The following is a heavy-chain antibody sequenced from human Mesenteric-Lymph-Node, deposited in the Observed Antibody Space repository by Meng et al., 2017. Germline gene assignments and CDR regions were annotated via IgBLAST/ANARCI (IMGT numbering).Heavy chain of an antibody. CDR1: GFTFSSYE. Sequence: GSLKISCAASGFTFSSYEMNWVRQAPGKGLEWVSYISSSGSTIYYADSVKGRFTISRDNAKNSLYLQMNSLRAEDTAVYYCARDAALFTIFGVTTNYYYYSMDVWGQGTTVTVSS. D-gene: IGHD3-3*01. J-gene: IGHJ6*02. CDR2: ISSSGSTI. CDR3: ARDAALFTIFGVTTNYYYYSMDV. V-gene: IGHV3-48*03.